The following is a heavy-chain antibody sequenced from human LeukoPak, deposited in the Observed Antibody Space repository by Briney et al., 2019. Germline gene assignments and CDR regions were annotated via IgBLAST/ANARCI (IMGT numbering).Heavy chain of an antibody. Sequence: SQTLSLTCAISGDSVSSNSAAWNWIRQSPSRGLEWLGRTYYRSKWYNDYAVSVKSRITINPDTSKNQFSLQLNSVTPEDTAVYYCARGPHQERWLRYNNWFDPWGQGALVTVSS. CDR1: GDSVSSNSAA. J-gene: IGHJ5*02. CDR3: ARGPHQERWLRYNNWFDP. D-gene: IGHD5-24*01. CDR2: TYYRSKWYN. V-gene: IGHV6-1*01.